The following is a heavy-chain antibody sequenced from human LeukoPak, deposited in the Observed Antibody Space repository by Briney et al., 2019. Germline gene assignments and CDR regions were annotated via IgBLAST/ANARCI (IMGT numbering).Heavy chain of an antibody. CDR2: ISYDGSNK. Sequence: GGSLRLSCAASGVTFSNHALHWVRQAPGKGLEWVAVISYDGSNKQYADSVKGRFTISRDNSKNTLYLQMTSLRDEDTAVYYCARGSYSGSYYDYFDYWGQGTLVTVSS. V-gene: IGHV3-30*04. CDR3: ARGSYSGSYYDYFDY. CDR1: GVTFSNHA. J-gene: IGHJ4*02. D-gene: IGHD1-26*01.